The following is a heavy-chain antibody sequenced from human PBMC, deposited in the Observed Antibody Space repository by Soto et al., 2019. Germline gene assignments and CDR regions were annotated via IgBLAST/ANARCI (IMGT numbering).Heavy chain of an antibody. J-gene: IGHJ4*02. D-gene: IGHD6-19*01. CDR1: GFTFSGSA. V-gene: IGHV3-73*02. CDR3: TIRLVRSSGWYYFDY. CDR2: IRSKANSYAT. Sequence: EVQLVESGGGLVQPGGSLKLSCAASGFTFSGSAMHWVRQASGKGLEWVGRIRSKANSYATAYAASVKGRFTISRDDSKKTAYLQMNRLKTEDTAVYYCTIRLVRSSGWYYFDYWGQGTLVTVSS.